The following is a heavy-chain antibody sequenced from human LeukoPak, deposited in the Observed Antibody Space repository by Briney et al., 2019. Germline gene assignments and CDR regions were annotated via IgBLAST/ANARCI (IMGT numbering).Heavy chain of an antibody. J-gene: IGHJ4*02. D-gene: IGHD5-24*01. CDR1: GFTFDDYT. Sequence: PGGSLRLSCAASGFTFDDYTMHWVRQAPGKGLEWVSLISWDGGSTYYADSVKGRFTISRDNSKNSLHLQMNSLRTEDTALYYCAKIVDGYNYFDYWGQGTLVTVSS. CDR2: ISWDGGST. V-gene: IGHV3-43*01. CDR3: AKIVDGYNYFDY.